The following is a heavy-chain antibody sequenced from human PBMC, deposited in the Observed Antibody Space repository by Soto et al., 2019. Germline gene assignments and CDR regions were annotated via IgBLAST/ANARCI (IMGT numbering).Heavy chain of an antibody. V-gene: IGHV4-39*01. Sequence: PSETLSLTCTVSGGSISSSSYYWGWIRQPPGKGLEWIGSIYYSGSTYYNPSLKSRVTISVDTSKNQFSLKLSSVTAADTAVYYCARLWVLRDIVVVVAANAYYFDYWGQGTLVTVSS. CDR2: IYYSGST. CDR3: ARLWVLRDIVVVVAANAYYFDY. J-gene: IGHJ4*02. D-gene: IGHD2-15*01. CDR1: GGSISSSSYY.